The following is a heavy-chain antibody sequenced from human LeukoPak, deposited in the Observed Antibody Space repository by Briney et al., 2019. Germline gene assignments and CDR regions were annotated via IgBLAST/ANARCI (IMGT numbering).Heavy chain of an antibody. D-gene: IGHD6-19*01. CDR1: GYTLTELS. V-gene: IGHV1-24*01. CDR3: ATSGQQWLVADFDY. J-gene: IGHJ4*02. Sequence: ASVKVSCKVSGYTLTELSMHWVRQAPGKGLEWMGGFDPEDGETIYAQKFQGRATMTEDTSTDTAYMELSSLRSEDTAVYYCATSGQQWLVADFDYWGQGTLVTVSS. CDR2: FDPEDGET.